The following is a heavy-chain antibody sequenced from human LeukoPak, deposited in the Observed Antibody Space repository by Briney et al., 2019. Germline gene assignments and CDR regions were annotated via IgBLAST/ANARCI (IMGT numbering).Heavy chain of an antibody. CDR1: GGSISINDYF. CDR2: VPYRGDT. D-gene: IGHD1-1*01. CDR3: ARDSLRIQSGTTP. J-gene: IGHJ5*02. V-gene: IGHV4-39*07. Sequence: SETLSLTCAVSGGSISINDYFWAWIRQSPGKGLEWIGSVPYRGDTYYNPSLQSRFTISVDTPKNQFSLRLNSVTAADTALYYCARDSLRIQSGTTPWGQGTLVTVSS.